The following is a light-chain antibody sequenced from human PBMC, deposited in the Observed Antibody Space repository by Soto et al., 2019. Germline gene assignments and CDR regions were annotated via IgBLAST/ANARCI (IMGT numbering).Light chain of an antibody. CDR2: GNS. Sequence: QSGLTQPPSVSGAPGRRVTISCTGSNSNIGAGYDVHWYQQLPGTAPKLLIYGNSNRPSGVPDRFSGSKSVTSASLAITALQAEDEADYYCQSYDSSLSGSVFGTGTKVTV. CDR1: NSNIGAGYD. V-gene: IGLV1-40*01. J-gene: IGLJ1*01. CDR3: QSYDSSLSGSV.